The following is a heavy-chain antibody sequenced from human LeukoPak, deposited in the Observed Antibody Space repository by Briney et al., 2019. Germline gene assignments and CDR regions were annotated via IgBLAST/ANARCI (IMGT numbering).Heavy chain of an antibody. CDR3: ARERGRGVISPYFDY. D-gene: IGHD3-10*01. CDR2: IYSGGRT. CDR1: GFTVSSDY. J-gene: IGHJ4*02. V-gene: IGHV3-66*01. Sequence: GGSLRLSCAASGFTVSSDYMSWVRRAPGKGLEWVSVIYSGGRTHYTDSVKGRFIISRDNSKNTLYLQMNSLRAEDTAVYYCARERGRGVISPYFDYWGQGALVTVSS.